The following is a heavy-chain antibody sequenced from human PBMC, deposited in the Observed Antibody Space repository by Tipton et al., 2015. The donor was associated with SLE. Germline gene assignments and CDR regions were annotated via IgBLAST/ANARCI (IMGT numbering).Heavy chain of an antibody. CDR1: GGSISSGGYY. CDR3: AREPRPRGALKGAFDI. CDR2: IYYSGST. V-gene: IGHV4-31*03. J-gene: IGHJ3*02. Sequence: TLSLTCTVSGGSISSGGYYWSWIRQHPGKGLEWIGYIYYSGSTYYNPSLKSRVTISVDTSKNQFSLKLSSVTAADTAVYYCAREPRPRGALKGAFDIWGQGTMITVSS.